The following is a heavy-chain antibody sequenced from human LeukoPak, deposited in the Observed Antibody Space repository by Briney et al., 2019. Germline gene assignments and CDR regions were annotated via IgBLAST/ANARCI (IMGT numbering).Heavy chain of an antibody. V-gene: IGHV3-30-3*01. CDR2: ISYDGSNK. J-gene: IGHJ6*02. Sequence: GRSLRPSCAASGFTFSSYAMHWVRQAPGKGLEWVAVISYDGSNKYYADSVKGRFTISRDNSKNTLYLQMNSLRAEDTAVFYCARQYYYGMDVWGQGTTVTVSS. CDR1: GFTFSSYA. CDR3: ARQYYYGMDV.